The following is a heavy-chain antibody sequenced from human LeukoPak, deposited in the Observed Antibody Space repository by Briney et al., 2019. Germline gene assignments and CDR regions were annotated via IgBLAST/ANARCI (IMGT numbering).Heavy chain of an antibody. CDR1: KFSVGSNY. V-gene: IGHV3-66*01. D-gene: IGHD5-24*01. J-gene: IGHJ6*03. CDR3: ARESRDGYNRYYYYYMDI. Sequence: GGSLRLSGAASKFSVGSNYMTWVRQAPGKGLEWVSLIYSGGSTYYADSVKGRFTISRDNSKNTLYLQMNSLRAEDTAVYYCARESRDGYNRYYYYYMDIWGKGTTVTISS. CDR2: IYSGGST.